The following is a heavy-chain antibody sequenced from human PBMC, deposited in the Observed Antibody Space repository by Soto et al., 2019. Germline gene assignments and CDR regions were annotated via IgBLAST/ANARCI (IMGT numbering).Heavy chain of an antibody. J-gene: IGHJ4*02. Sequence: VLLVESGGGLVQPGGSLKLSCAASGFVFKDSSIHWVRQASGKGLEWVGRIRDRAYSYATAYAASVKGRFTISRDDSSNTAYLQMNILKTEDTAIYYCTRLISSAQAYWGQGTLVTVYS. CDR1: GFVFKDSS. D-gene: IGHD3-10*01. CDR2: IRDRAYSYAT. CDR3: TRLISSAQAY. V-gene: IGHV3-73*01.